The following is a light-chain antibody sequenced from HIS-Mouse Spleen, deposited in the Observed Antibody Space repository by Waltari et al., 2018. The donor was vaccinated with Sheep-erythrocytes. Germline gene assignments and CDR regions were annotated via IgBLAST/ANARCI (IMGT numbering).Light chain of an antibody. V-gene: IGLV3-1*01. CDR3: QAWDSSIYV. Sequence: SYELTQPPSVSVSPGQTASITCSGDKLGDKYACWYQQKPGQSPVLVIYQDSKRPSGIPERFSGSNSANTATLTISGTQAMDEADYYCQAWDSSIYVFGTGTKVTVL. J-gene: IGLJ1*01. CDR1: KLGDKY. CDR2: QDS.